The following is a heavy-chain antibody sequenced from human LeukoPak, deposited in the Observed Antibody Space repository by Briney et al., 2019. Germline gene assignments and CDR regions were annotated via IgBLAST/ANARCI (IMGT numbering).Heavy chain of an antibody. CDR3: ASGPGIAAAGTEVFDY. V-gene: IGHV4-34*01. CDR1: GGSFSGYY. Sequence: PSETLSLTCAVYGGSFSGYYWSWIRQPPGKGLEWIGEINHSGSTNYNPSLKSRVTISVDTSKNQFSLKLSSVTAADTAVYYCASGPGIAAAGTEVFDYWGQGTLVTVSS. D-gene: IGHD6-13*01. J-gene: IGHJ4*02. CDR2: INHSGST.